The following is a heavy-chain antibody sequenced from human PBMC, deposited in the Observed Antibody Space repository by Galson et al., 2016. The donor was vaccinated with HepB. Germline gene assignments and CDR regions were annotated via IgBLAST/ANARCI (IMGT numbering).Heavy chain of an antibody. V-gene: IGHV3-15*01. CDR3: TTRWFDP. Sequence: SLRLSCAASGFTFSNDWMSWVRQAPGQGLEWVGRLKSKNDGGTTDYAAPVKGRFTIPSDDSKNTLYPQMNSLKTEDTAVYYCTTRWFDPWGQGTLVTVSS. J-gene: IGHJ5*02. CDR2: LKSKNDGGTT. CDR1: GFTFSNDW.